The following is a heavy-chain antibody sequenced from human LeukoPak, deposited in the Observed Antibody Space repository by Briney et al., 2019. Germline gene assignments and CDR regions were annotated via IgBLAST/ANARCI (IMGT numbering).Heavy chain of an antibody. CDR3: ARDSYIFEGGGYSDFYFDY. CDR1: GFTFSSYP. V-gene: IGHV3-30-3*01. CDR2: ISYDGNNE. Sequence: PGGSLRLSCTHSGFTFSSYPMHWVRQVPGKGLEWVAVISYDGNNEYYADSVRGRFTISRDNSKNTLYLQMNSLRPEDTAVYFCARDSYIFEGGGYSDFYFDYWGQGTLVTVSS. J-gene: IGHJ4*02. D-gene: IGHD3-22*01.